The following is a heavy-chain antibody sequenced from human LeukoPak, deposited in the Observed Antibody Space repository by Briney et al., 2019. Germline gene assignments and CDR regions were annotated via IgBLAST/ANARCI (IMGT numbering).Heavy chain of an antibody. CDR1: GFIVNSYA. V-gene: IGHV3-53*01. J-gene: IGHJ6*03. CDR3: AKFEGALLGNYYMDV. CDR2: IYSDGVT. Sequence: GGSLRLSCAASGFIVNSYAMSWVRQAPGKGLAWVSLIYSDGVTQYADSVKGRFTISRDNSKNTLFLQMVSLRAEDTAVYYCAKFEGALLGNYYMDVWGKGTTVTVSS.